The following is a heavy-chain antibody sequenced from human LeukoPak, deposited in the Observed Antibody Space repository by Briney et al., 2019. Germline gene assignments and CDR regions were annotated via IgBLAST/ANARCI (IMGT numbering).Heavy chain of an antibody. CDR1: GGTFSSYA. CDR3: ARDPLVVVAATYYYYYGMDV. Sequence: VASVKVSCKASGGTFSSYAISWVRQAPGQGLEWMGGIIPIFGTANYAQKFQGRVTITADESTSTAYMELSSLRSEDTAVYYCARDPLVVVAATYYYYYGMDVWGQGTTVTVSS. D-gene: IGHD2-15*01. V-gene: IGHV1-69*13. CDR2: IIPIFGTA. J-gene: IGHJ6*02.